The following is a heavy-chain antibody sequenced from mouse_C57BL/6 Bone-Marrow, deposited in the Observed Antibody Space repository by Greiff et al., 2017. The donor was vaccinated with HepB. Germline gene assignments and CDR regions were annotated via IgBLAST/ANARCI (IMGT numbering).Heavy chain of an antibody. Sequence: EVQLQQSGPELVKPGASVKISCKASGYTFTDYYMNWVKQSHGKSLEWIGDINPNNGGTSYNQKFKGKATLTVDKSSSTAYMELRSLTSEDSAVYYCAREDYGSSYGGVWFAYWGQGTLVTVSA. J-gene: IGHJ3*01. CDR3: AREDYGSSYGGVWFAY. D-gene: IGHD1-1*01. V-gene: IGHV1-26*01. CDR2: INPNNGGT. CDR1: GYTFTDYY.